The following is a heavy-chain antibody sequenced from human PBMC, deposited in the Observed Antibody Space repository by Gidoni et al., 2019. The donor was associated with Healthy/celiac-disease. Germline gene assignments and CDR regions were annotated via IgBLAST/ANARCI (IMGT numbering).Heavy chain of an antibody. V-gene: IGHV1-46*03. D-gene: IGHD3-16*01. J-gene: IGHJ3*02. CDR1: GYPFTSYY. Sequence: QVQLVQSGADVKKPGASVKVSCKASGYPFTSYYMHWVRQAPGQGLEWMGIVHPSGGSTSYAQKFQGRVTMTSDTSTSTVYMELSSLRSEDTAVYYCARDRASGWGAFDIWGQGTMVTVSS. CDR3: ARDRASGWGAFDI. CDR2: VHPSGGST.